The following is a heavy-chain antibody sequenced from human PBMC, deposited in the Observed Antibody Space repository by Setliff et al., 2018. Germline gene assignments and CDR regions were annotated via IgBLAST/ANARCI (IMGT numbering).Heavy chain of an antibody. CDR3: ARQQQLVIGSTAYYYYGMDV. D-gene: IGHD6-13*01. Sequence: PGESLKISCKGSGYSFTSYWIGWVRQMPGKGLEWMGIIYPGDSDTRYSPSFQGQVTISADKSISTAYLQWSSLKASDTAMYYCARQQQLVIGSTAYYYYGMDVWGQGTTVTVSS. V-gene: IGHV5-51*01. J-gene: IGHJ6*02. CDR1: GYSFTSYW. CDR2: IYPGDSDT.